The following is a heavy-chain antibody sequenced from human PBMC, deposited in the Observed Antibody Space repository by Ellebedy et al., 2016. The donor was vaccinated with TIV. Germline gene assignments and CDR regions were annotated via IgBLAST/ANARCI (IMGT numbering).Heavy chain of an antibody. CDR3: ARGHASGQYYYYGMDV. CDR1: GYTFTSYG. J-gene: IGHJ6*02. Sequence: ASVKVSXKASGYTFTSYGISWVRQAPGQGLEWMGWISAYNGNTNYAQKLQGRVTMTTDTSTSTAYMELGSLRSDDTAVYYRARGHASGQYYYYGMDVWGQGTTVTVSS. V-gene: IGHV1-18*04. CDR2: ISAYNGNT. D-gene: IGHD3-3*01.